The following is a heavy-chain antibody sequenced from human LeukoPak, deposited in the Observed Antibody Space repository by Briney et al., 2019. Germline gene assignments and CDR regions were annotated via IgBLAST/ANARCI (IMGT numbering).Heavy chain of an antibody. CDR1: GYTFTSYG. V-gene: IGHV1-18*01. CDR2: ISAYNGNT. D-gene: IGHD3-22*01. CDR3: ARVGYYDGSGDYGFDH. J-gene: IGHJ4*02. Sequence: ASVKVSCKASGYTFTSYGISWVRQAPGQGLEWMGWISAYNGNTNYAQKLQGRVTMTTDTSTSTAYMELRSLRSDDTAIYYCARVGYYDGSGDYGFDHWGQGTLVAVSS.